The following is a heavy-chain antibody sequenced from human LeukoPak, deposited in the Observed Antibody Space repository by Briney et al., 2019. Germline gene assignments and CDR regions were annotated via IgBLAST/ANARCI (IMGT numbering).Heavy chain of an antibody. V-gene: IGHV3-23*01. J-gene: IGHJ4*02. CDR2: ISGSGGST. D-gene: IGHD3-3*01. CDR1: GFTFSSYA. Sequence: PGGSLRLSCAASGFTFSSYAMSWVRQAPGKGLEWVSAISGSGGSTYYADSVKGRFTISRDNSKNTLYLQMNSLRAEDTAVYYCANARYDFWSGSVDYWGQGTLVTVSS. CDR3: ANARYDFWSGSVDY.